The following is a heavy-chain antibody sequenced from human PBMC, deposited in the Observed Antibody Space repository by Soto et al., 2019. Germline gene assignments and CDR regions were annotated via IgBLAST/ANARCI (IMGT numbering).Heavy chain of an antibody. CDR3: ARSGIAARPSSWFDP. CDR1: GYSFTSYW. CDR2: IYPGDSDT. V-gene: IGHV5-51*01. D-gene: IGHD6-6*01. J-gene: IGHJ5*02. Sequence: PGESVKISFKGSGYSFTSYWIGWVRQMPGKGLEWMGIIYPGDSDTRYSPSFQGQVTISADKSISTAYLQWSSLKASDTAMYYCARSGIAARPSSWFDPWGQGTLVTVSS.